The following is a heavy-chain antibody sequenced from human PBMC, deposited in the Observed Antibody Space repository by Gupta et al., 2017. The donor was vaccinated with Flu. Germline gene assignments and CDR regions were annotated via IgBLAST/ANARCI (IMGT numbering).Heavy chain of an antibody. CDR3: ARDTGRDAYQTYYFDL. Sequence: QVQLVQSGAEVKKPGSSVKVSCKASGGTFNSYAITWVRQTPGQGLEWMGGILPMSDTANHAQRFQGRVTITADKSTSTAYMELTSRTSEDTAVYYCARDTGRDAYQTYYFDLGGQGTLVTVSS. J-gene: IGHJ4*02. CDR1: GGTFNSYA. D-gene: IGHD5-24*01. V-gene: IGHV1-69*06. CDR2: ILPMSDTA.